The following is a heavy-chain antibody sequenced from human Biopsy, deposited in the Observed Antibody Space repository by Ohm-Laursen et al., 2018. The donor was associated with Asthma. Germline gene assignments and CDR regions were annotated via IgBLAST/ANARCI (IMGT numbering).Heavy chain of an antibody. CDR3: ARGVDRVTGLLDHFDP. Sequence: GTLSLTWSVSGGSINNFYWSWIRQPPGKGLESIGHVYYSGSTNYNPSLKSRVTISIDASKNQFSLKLTSVTAADTAVYYCARGVDRVTGLLDHFDPWGQGTLVTVSS. CDR1: GGSINNFY. D-gene: IGHD2-21*02. V-gene: IGHV4-59*01. CDR2: VYYSGST. J-gene: IGHJ5*02.